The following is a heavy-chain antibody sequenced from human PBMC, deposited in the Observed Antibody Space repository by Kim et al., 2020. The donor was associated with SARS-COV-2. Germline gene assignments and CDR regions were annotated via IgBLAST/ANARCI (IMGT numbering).Heavy chain of an antibody. J-gene: IGHJ5*02. CDR2: IYYSGST. CDR1: GGSISSYY. Sequence: SETLSLTCTVSGGSISSYYWRWIRQPPGKGLEWIGYIYYSGSTNYNPPLKSRVAISVETSKNQFSLKLSSVTAPDTAVYYCARSPPSYYYDSSGINWFDPWGQGTLVTVSS. CDR3: ARSPPSYYYDSSGINWFDP. V-gene: IGHV4-59*13. D-gene: IGHD3-22*01.